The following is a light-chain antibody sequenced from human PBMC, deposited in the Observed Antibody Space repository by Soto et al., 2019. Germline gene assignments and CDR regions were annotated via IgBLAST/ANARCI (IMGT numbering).Light chain of an antibody. CDR2: DAS. CDR1: QSFSSY. CDR3: QQYGSSPWT. V-gene: IGKV3-20*01. J-gene: IGKJ1*01. Sequence: IVLSQSAATLSLSPGERATLSCRASQSFSSYLAWYQQKPGQAPRLLIYDASSRATGIPDRFSGSGSGTDFTLAISRLEPEDFAVYYCQQYGSSPWTFGQGTKVDIK.